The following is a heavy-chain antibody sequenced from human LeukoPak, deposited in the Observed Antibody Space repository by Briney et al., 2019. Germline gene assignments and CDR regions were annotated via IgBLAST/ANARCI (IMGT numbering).Heavy chain of an antibody. Sequence: ASVKVSCKASGYTFTGYYMHWVRQAPGQGREWMGWINPNSGGTNYAQKFQGRVTMNRDTSISTAYMELSRLRSDDTDVYYCASGGHSSSARLDYWGQGTLVTVSS. J-gene: IGHJ4*02. CDR1: GYTFTGYY. D-gene: IGHD2-2*01. CDR3: ASGGHSSSARLDY. CDR2: INPNSGGT. V-gene: IGHV1-2*02.